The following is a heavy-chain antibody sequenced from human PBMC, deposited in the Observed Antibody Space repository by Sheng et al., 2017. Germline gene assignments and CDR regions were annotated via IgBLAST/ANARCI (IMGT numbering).Heavy chain of an antibody. Sequence: QLQLQESGPGLVKPSETLSLTCTVSGGSISSSSYYWGWIRQPPGKGLEWIGSIYYSGSTYYNPSLKSRVTISVDTSKNQFSLKLSSVTAADTAVYYCARGRGPWVPAATVWFDPWGQGTLVTVSS. V-gene: IGHV4-39*07. D-gene: IGHD2-2*01. J-gene: IGHJ5*02. CDR1: GGSISSSSYY. CDR3: ARGRGPWVPAATVWFDP. CDR2: IYYSGST.